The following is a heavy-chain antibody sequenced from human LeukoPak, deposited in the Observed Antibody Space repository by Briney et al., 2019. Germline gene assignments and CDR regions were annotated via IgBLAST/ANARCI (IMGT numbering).Heavy chain of an antibody. V-gene: IGHV1-8*03. CDR2: MNPNSGNT. J-gene: IGHJ1*01. CDR1: GYTFTRHD. CDR3: ARNDYAGSENFQH. D-gene: IGHD4-17*01. Sequence: ASVKVSCKASGYTFTRHDINWVRQATGPGLEWMGWMNPNSGNTGYAQKFQGRVTITRNTSISTAYMELSSLRSEDTAVYYCARNDYAGSENFQHWGQGTLVTVSS.